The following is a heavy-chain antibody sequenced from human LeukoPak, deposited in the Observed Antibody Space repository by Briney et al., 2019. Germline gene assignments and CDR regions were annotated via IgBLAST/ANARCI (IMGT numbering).Heavy chain of an antibody. CDR1: GYTFTSYA. J-gene: IGHJ6*03. CDR2: INAGNGNT. Sequence: GASVKVSCKASGYTFTSYAMHWVRQAPGQRLEWMGWINAGNGNTKYSQEFQGRVTITRDTSASTAYMELSSLRSEDMAVYYCARGGGRGYYYYYYMDVWGKGTTVTVSS. CDR3: ARGGGRGYYYYYYMDV. V-gene: IGHV1-3*03.